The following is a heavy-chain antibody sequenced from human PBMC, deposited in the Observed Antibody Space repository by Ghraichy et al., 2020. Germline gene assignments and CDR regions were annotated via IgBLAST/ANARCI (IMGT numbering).Heavy chain of an antibody. J-gene: IGHJ2*01. CDR1: GGSISSYY. D-gene: IGHD4-17*01. V-gene: IGHV4-59*01. Sequence: SETLSLTCTVSGGSISSYYWSWIRQPPGKGLEWIGYIYYSGSTNYNPSLKSRVTISVDTSKNQFSLKLSSVTAADTAVYYCARGGEDYCELGPWVRNQNWYFDLWGRGTLVTVSS. CDR3: ARGGEDYCELGPWVRNQNWYFDL. CDR2: IYYSGST.